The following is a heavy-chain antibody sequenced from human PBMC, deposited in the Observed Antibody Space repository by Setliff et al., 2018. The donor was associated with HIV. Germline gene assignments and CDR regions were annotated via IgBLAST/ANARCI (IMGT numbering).Heavy chain of an antibody. D-gene: IGHD3-10*02. J-gene: IGHJ3*02. CDR2: IYPADSHT. CDR1: GYSFTNYW. Sequence: PGESLKISCKGFGYSFTNYWIGWVRQMPGKGLEWMGIIYPADSHTSYRPSFQGHVTISADRSISTAYLXXXSLKASDTAIYYCARHRXXISMLXVXDPGAXXXWGQGT. V-gene: IGHV5-51*01. CDR3: ARHRXXISMLXVXDPGAXXX.